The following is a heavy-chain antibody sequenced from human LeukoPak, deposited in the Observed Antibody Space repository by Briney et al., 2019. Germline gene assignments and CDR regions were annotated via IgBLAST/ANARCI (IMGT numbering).Heavy chain of an antibody. CDR1: GGSISSSIYY. CDR3: ARLADCSGTSCYDH. D-gene: IGHD2-2*01. J-gene: IGHJ4*02. CDR2: IYYSGSN. Sequence: PSETLSLTCTVSGGSISSSIYYWGWIRQPPGKGLEWIGSIYYSGSNYYHPSLKSRVIISVDTSKNQFSLKLKSVTATDMAVYYCARLADCSGTSCYDHWGQGTLVTVSS. V-gene: IGHV4-39*01.